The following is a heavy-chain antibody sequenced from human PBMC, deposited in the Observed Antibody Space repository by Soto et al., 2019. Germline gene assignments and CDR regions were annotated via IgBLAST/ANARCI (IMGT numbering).Heavy chain of an antibody. J-gene: IGHJ5*02. CDR1: GGSFSGYY. Sequence: SETLSLTCAVYGGSFSGYYWSWIRQPPGKGLEWIGEINHSGSTNYNPSLKSRVTISVDTSKNQFSLKLSSVTAADTAVYYCARGRSTIVVVPAAIAGWFDPWGQGTLVTVSS. D-gene: IGHD2-2*01. CDR2: INHSGST. CDR3: ARGRSTIVVVPAAIAGWFDP. V-gene: IGHV4-34*01.